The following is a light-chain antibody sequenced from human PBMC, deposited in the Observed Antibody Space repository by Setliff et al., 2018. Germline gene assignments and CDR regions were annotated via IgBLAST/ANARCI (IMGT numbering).Light chain of an antibody. Sequence: DIVMTQSPDSLAASLGERATINCKSSQSVLYYSNNKNYLAWYQQKPGQPPRLLIYWASTRESGVPDRFSGSGSGTDFTLTISSLQAEDVAVYYCQQYYSTPRTVGGGTKVDIK. CDR2: WAS. V-gene: IGKV4-1*01. CDR3: QQYYSTPRT. CDR1: QSVLYYSNNKNY. J-gene: IGKJ4*01.